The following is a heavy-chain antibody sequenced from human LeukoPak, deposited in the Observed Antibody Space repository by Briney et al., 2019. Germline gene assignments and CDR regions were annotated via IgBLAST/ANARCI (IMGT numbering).Heavy chain of an antibody. Sequence: GGSLRLSCAASGFTFSTYAMNWVRQAPGKGLEWVSYIDSSGGTIYYADSVKGRFTISRDNAKNSLYLQMNSLRAEDTAVYYCARDYPGTTGFFDYWGQGTLVTVSS. CDR2: IDSSGGTI. CDR3: ARDYPGTTGFFDY. D-gene: IGHD1-1*01. V-gene: IGHV3-48*03. CDR1: GFTFSTYA. J-gene: IGHJ4*02.